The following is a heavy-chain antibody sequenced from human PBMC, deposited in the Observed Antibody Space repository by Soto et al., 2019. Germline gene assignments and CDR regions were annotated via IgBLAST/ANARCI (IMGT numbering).Heavy chain of an antibody. CDR2: ITGSGDYT. CDR1: GFTFSIYN. Sequence: EVQLLESGGGLVQPGGSLRLSCVASGFTFSIYNMNWVRQAPGKGLEWVSVITGSGDYTNYADSVKGRFTISRDNSKNTLYLQMNSLRAEDTAVYFCARRITSSVAYWGQGTLVTVSS. CDR3: ARRITSSVAY. V-gene: IGHV3-23*01. D-gene: IGHD1-20*01. J-gene: IGHJ4*02.